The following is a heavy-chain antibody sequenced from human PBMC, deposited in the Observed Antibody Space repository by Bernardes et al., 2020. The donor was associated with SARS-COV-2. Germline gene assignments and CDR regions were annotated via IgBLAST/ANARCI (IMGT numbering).Heavy chain of an antibody. CDR2: IYSGGST. CDR1: GFTFSDYY. D-gene: IGHD3-10*01. Sequence: GGSLRLSCAASGFTFSDYYMSWIRQAPGKGLEWVSVIYSGGSTYYADSVKGRFTISRDNSKNTLYLQMNSLRAEDTAVYYCARDLDDYGGMDVWGQGTTVTVSS. V-gene: IGHV3-66*02. CDR3: ARDLDDYGGMDV. J-gene: IGHJ6*02.